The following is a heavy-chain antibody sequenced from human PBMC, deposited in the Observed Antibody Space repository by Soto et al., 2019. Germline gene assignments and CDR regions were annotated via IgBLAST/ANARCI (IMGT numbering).Heavy chain of an antibody. CDR1: GFTFSSYA. CDR3: VKDHRAPYLANIVVVPAAISYFDY. D-gene: IGHD2-2*02. Sequence: PGGSLRLSCSASGFTFSSYAMHWVRQAPGKGLEYVSAISSNGGSTYYADSVKGRFTISRDNSKNTLYLQMSSLRAEDTAVYYCVKDHRAPYLANIVVVPAAISYFDYWGQGTLVTVSS. V-gene: IGHV3-64D*06. J-gene: IGHJ4*02. CDR2: ISSNGGST.